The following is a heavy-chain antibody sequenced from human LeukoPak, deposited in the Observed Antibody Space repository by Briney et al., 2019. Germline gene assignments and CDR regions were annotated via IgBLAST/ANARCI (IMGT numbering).Heavy chain of an antibody. CDR1: GGSISSGRYY. Sequence: PSETLSLTCTVSGGSISSGRYYWSWIRQHPGKGLEWIGYIYYSGSTYYNPSLKSRVTISVDTSKNQFSLKLSSVTAADTAVYYCARADYDFLAGLDYWGQGTLVTVSS. D-gene: IGHD3-3*01. CDR2: IYYSGST. V-gene: IGHV4-31*03. CDR3: ARADYDFLAGLDY. J-gene: IGHJ4*02.